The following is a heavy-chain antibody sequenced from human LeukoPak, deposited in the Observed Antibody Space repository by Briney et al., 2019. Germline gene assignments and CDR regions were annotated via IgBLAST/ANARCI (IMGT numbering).Heavy chain of an antibody. J-gene: IGHJ4*02. Sequence: ASVKVSCKASGYTFTGYYMQWVGQAPGQGREGMGRINANRGGRNYAQKLQGRVTMNRDRTNRTDYMELRRLRCDGTAVYYCARDRSSGSYYGDFDSWGQGTLVTLFS. V-gene: IGHV1-2*06. CDR1: GYTFTGYY. D-gene: IGHD1-26*01. CDR2: INANRGGR. CDR3: ARDRSSGSYYGDFDS.